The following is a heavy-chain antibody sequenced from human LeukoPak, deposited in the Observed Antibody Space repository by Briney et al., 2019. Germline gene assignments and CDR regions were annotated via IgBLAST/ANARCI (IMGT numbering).Heavy chain of an antibody. CDR1: GFTFSSYA. CDR3: ARGEFGDLRYDY. CDR2: ISGSGGST. V-gene: IGHV3-23*01. Sequence: GGSLRLSCAASGFTFSSYAMSWVRQAPGKGLEWVSGISGSGGSTYYADSMKGRFTISRDNSKNTLYLQMNSLRVEDTAMYYCARGEFGDLRYDYWGQGSLVTVSS. D-gene: IGHD4-17*01. J-gene: IGHJ4*02.